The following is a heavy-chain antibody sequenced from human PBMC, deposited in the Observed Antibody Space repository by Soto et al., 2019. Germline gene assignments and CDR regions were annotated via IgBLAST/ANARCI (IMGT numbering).Heavy chain of an antibody. J-gene: IGHJ4*02. CDR3: ASERGVLDY. V-gene: IGHV4-34*01. CDR1: GGSFSGYY. CDR2: INHSGST. D-gene: IGHD2-8*01. Sequence: QVQLQQWGAGLLKPSETLSLTCAVYGGSFSGYYWSWIRQPPGKGLEWIGEINHSGSTNYNPSLKXRXTXXVDTSKNQFSLKLSSVTAADTAVYYCASERGVLDYWGQGTLVTVSS.